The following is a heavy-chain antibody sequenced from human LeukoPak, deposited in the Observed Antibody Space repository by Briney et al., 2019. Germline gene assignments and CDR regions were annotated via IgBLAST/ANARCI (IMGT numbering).Heavy chain of an antibody. CDR2: IWYDGSNK. Sequence: GGSPRLSCAASGFTFSSYGMHWVRQAPGKGLEWVAVIWYDGSNKYYADSVKGRFTISRDNSKNTLYLQMNSLRAEDTAVYYCAKDRDDYYDSSGYFDYWGQGTLVTVSS. V-gene: IGHV3-33*06. J-gene: IGHJ4*02. CDR3: AKDRDDYYDSSGYFDY. CDR1: GFTFSSYG. D-gene: IGHD3-22*01.